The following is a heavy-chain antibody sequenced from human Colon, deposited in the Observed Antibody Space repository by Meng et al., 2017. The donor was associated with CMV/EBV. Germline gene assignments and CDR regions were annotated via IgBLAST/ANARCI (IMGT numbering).Heavy chain of an antibody. J-gene: IGHJ4*02. Sequence: KGSWNKLPDLWDGLGRPEPGKGLEWMGIIYPGASDTKYSPSFQGHVSMSVDKSIDTAYLQWSSLKASDTATYYCAREDSRGYRIFDSWGQGTLVTVSS. CDR1: WNKLPDLW. D-gene: IGHD3-22*01. CDR3: AREDSRGYRIFDS. CDR2: IYPGASDT. V-gene: IGHV5-51*01.